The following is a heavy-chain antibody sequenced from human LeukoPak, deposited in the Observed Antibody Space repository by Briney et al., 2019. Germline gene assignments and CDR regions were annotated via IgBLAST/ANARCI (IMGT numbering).Heavy chain of an antibody. CDR1: GFTFSSYW. Sequence: GGSLRLSCAASGFTFSSYWMSWVRQAPGKGLEWVANIKQDGSEKYYVDSVKGRFTISRDTAKNSLYLQMNSLRAEDTAVYYCASDFWSGYYPIDYWGQGTLVTVSS. D-gene: IGHD3-3*01. V-gene: IGHV3-7*03. CDR3: ASDFWSGYYPIDY. J-gene: IGHJ4*02. CDR2: IKQDGSEK.